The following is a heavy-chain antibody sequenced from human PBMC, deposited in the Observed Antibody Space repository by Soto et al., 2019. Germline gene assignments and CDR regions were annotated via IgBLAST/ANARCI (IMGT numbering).Heavy chain of an antibody. J-gene: IGHJ3*02. CDR2: IIPIFGTA. Sequence: SVKVSCKASGGTFSSYAISWVRQAPGQGLEWMGGIIPIFGTANYAQKFQGRVTITADKSTSTAYMELSSLRSEDTAVYYCAREEDYLYFNYSGLDAFDIWGQGTMVTVSS. D-gene: IGHD4-4*01. CDR1: GGTFSSYA. V-gene: IGHV1-69*06. CDR3: AREEDYLYFNYSGLDAFDI.